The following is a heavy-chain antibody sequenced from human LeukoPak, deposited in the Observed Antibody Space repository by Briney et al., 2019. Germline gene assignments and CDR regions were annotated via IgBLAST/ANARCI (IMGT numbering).Heavy chain of an antibody. J-gene: IGHJ4*02. Sequence: GGSLRLSCAASGFTFDDYAMHWVRQAPGKGLERVSGISWNSGSIGYADSVKGRFTISRDNAKNSLYLQMNSLRAEDTALYYCAKDIQFGGVIGPSFDYWGQGTLVTVSS. CDR1: GFTFDDYA. CDR3: AKDIQFGGVIGPSFDY. V-gene: IGHV3-9*01. D-gene: IGHD3-16*02. CDR2: ISWNSGSI.